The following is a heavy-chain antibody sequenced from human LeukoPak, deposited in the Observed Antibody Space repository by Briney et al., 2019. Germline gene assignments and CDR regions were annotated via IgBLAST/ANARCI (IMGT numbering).Heavy chain of an antibody. Sequence: ASVKVSCKASGYTFTTYAMNWVRQAPGQGLEWMGWINTNTGNPTYAQGFTGRFVFSLDTSVSTAYLQISSLKAEDTAVYYCARAADLRGYSYAPGYWGQGTLVTVSS. CDR1: GYTFTTYA. CDR3: ARAADLRGYSYAPGY. D-gene: IGHD5-18*01. J-gene: IGHJ4*02. V-gene: IGHV7-4-1*02. CDR2: INTNTGNP.